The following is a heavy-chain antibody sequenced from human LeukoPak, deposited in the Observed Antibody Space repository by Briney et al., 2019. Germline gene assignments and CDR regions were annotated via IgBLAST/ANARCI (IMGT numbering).Heavy chain of an antibody. CDR1: GFTFDDYA. CDR3: AKDMVRGVIVGAFDT. CDR2: ISWNSGSI. D-gene: IGHD3-10*01. Sequence: PGGSLRLSCAASGFTFDDYAMHWVRQAPGKGLEWVSGISWNSGSIGYADSVKGRFTISRDNAKNSLYLQMNSLRAEDMALYYCAKDMVRGVIVGAFDTWGQGTMVTVSS. V-gene: IGHV3-9*03. J-gene: IGHJ3*02.